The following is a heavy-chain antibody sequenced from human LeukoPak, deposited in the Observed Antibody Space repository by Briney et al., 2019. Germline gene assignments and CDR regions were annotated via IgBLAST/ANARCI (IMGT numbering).Heavy chain of an antibody. CDR1: GFTFSSYS. J-gene: IGHJ4*02. V-gene: IGHV3-48*02. Sequence: GGSLRLSCAASGFTFSSYSMNRVRQAPGKGLEWISYISSSSSAIYYADSVKGRFTISRDNAKNSLYLQMNSLRDEDTAVYYCVRDRFYSFDYWGQGTLVTVSS. CDR2: ISSSSSAI. CDR3: VRDRFYSFDY.